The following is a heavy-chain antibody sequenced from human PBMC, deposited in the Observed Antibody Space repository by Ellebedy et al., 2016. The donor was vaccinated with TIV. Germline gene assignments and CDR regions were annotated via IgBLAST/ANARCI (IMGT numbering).Heavy chain of an antibody. CDR3: ARHIGYSNGPSEY. D-gene: IGHD6-19*01. J-gene: IGHJ4*02. CDR2: IIAIFGTT. V-gene: IGHV1-69*13. CDR1: GATFSGSA. Sequence: SVKVSCKASGATFSGSAISWVRQAPGLGLEWIGGIIAIFGTTKYAQKFQGRVTITADQLTTTSHMELSDLKFEDTAIYYCARHIGYSNGPSEYWGQGSLVTVSS.